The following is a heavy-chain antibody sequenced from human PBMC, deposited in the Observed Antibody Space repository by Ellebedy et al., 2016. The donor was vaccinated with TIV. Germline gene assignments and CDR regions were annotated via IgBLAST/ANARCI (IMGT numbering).Heavy chain of an antibody. V-gene: IGHV1-2*02. D-gene: IGHD7-27*01. Sequence: AASVKVSCKASGYVFTDSYIYWVRQAPGQGLEWMGWIDPKYGGTMYTQKFQGRVTMTRDTSLSTVYMELTSLKSDDTAVFYCARDLGSEFDSWGQGTLVTVSS. CDR1: GYVFTDSY. CDR2: IDPKYGGT. CDR3: ARDLGSEFDS. J-gene: IGHJ5*01.